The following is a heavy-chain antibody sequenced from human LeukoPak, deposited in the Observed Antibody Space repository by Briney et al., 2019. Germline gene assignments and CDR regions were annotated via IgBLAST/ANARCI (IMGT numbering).Heavy chain of an antibody. CDR3: ARRPVDTSMVGLDY. CDR1: GYSFTSHW. D-gene: IGHD5-18*01. J-gene: IGHJ4*02. V-gene: IGHV5-51*01. CDR2: MYPGDSDT. Sequence: GESLKISCKGSGYSFTSHWIGWERQMPGEGLEWMGIMYPGDSDTRYSPSFQGQVTISADKSISTAYLQWSSLKASDTAIYYCARRPVDTSMVGLDYWGQGTLVTVSS.